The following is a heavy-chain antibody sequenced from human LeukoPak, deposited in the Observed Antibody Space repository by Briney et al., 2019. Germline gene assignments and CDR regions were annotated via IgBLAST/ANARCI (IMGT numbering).Heavy chain of an antibody. Sequence: PGGSLRLSCAASGFTFSSYGMHWVRQAPGKGLEWVAFIRYDGSNKYNADSVKGRFTISRDNSKNTLYLQMNSLRAEDTAVYYCAKDLKGYCSSTSCYTGIDYWGQGTLVTVSS. D-gene: IGHD2-2*02. J-gene: IGHJ4*02. CDR3: AKDLKGYCSSTSCYTGIDY. V-gene: IGHV3-30*02. CDR2: IRYDGSNK. CDR1: GFTFSSYG.